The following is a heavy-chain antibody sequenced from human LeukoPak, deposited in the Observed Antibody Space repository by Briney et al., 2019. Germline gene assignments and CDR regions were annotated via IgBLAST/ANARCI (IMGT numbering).Heavy chain of an antibody. CDR2: IWYDGSNK. Sequence: GGSLRLSCAASGFTFSSYGMHWVRQAPGKGLEWVAVIWYDGSNKYYADSVKGRFTISRDNSKNTLYLQMNSLRAEDTAVYYCARDLYSSSWYGAFDIWGQGTMVTVPS. J-gene: IGHJ3*02. D-gene: IGHD6-13*01. V-gene: IGHV3-33*01. CDR3: ARDLYSSSWYGAFDI. CDR1: GFTFSSYG.